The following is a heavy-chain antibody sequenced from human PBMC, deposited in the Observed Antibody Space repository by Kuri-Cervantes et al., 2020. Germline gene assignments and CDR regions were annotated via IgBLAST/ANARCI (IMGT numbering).Heavy chain of an antibody. CDR1: GYTFTGYY. V-gene: IGHV1-2*02. CDR3: AAGHSGSYEGASDY. Sequence: ASVKVSCKASGYTFTGYYMHWVRQAPGQGLEWMGWINPNSGGTNYAQKFQGRVTMTRDTSISTAYMELSRLRSEDTAVYYCAAGHSGSYEGASDYWGQGTLVTVSS. CDR2: INPNSGGT. J-gene: IGHJ4*02. D-gene: IGHD1-26*01.